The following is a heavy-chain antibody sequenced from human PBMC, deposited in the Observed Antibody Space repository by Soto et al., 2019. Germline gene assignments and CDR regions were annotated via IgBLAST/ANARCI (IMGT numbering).Heavy chain of an antibody. CDR3: ARDLVYSSRDYYYYGMDV. CDR1: GYTFTSYG. CDR2: ISAYNGNT. J-gene: IGHJ6*02. D-gene: IGHD6-13*01. V-gene: IGHV1-18*01. Sequence: GASVKVSCKASGYTFTSYGISWVRQAPGQGLEWMGWISAYNGNTNYAQKLQGRVTMTTDTSTSTAYMELRSLRSDDTAVYYCARDLVYSSRDYYYYGMDVWGQGTMVTVSS.